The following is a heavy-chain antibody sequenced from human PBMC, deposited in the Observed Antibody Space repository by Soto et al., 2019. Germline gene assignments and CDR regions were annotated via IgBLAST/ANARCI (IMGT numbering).Heavy chain of an antibody. CDR1: EFTFSSYS. Sequence: GGSLRLSCAASEFTFSSYSMSWVRQAPGKGLEWVSAIRGSGGSTYYADSVKGRFTISRDNSKNTLYLQMNSLRAGDTAVYYCAKDVGGYDWGNWFDPWGQGTLLTVFS. CDR2: IRGSGGST. CDR3: AKDVGGYDWGNWFDP. V-gene: IGHV3-23*01. J-gene: IGHJ5*02. D-gene: IGHD5-12*01.